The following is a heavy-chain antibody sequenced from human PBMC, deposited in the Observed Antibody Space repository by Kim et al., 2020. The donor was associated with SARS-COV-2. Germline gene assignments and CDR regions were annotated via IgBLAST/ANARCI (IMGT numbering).Heavy chain of an antibody. CDR1: GGSFSGYY. CDR2: INHSGST. V-gene: IGHV4-34*01. D-gene: IGHD5-12*01. CDR3: ARVLSPRWLQQPLDY. Sequence: SETLSLTCAVYGGSFSGYYWSWIRQPPGKGLEWIGEINHSGSTNYNPSLKSRVTISVDTSKNQFSLKLSSVTAADTAVYYCARVLSPRWLQQPLDYWGQGTLVTVSS. J-gene: IGHJ4*02.